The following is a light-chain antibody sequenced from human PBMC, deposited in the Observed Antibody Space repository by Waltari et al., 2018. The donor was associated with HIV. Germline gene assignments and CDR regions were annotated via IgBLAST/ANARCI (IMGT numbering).Light chain of an antibody. CDR2: AAS. V-gene: IGKV1-39*01. J-gene: IGKJ1*01. CDR1: QGISSY. Sequence: DIQMTQSPPSLSASVGDRVTITCRASQGISSYLNWYQQKPGTAPKLLIYAASSLQSGVPARFSGSGSDTDFTLTISSLQPEDFTTYYCQQSYSIPWTFGQGTKVE. CDR3: QQSYSIPWT.